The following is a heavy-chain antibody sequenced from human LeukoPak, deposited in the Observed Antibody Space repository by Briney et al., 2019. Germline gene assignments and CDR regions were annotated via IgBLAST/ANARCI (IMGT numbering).Heavy chain of an antibody. Sequence: GGSLRLSCTASRFNFTTYEMNWVRQAPGKGLEWVSSISSSSSYIYYADSVKGRFTISRDNAKNSLYLQMNSLRAEDTAVYYCARAVTGTTGIDYWGQGTLVTVSS. CDR2: ISSSSSYI. V-gene: IGHV3-21*01. CDR3: ARAVTGTTGIDY. J-gene: IGHJ4*02. CDR1: RFNFTTYE. D-gene: IGHD1-20*01.